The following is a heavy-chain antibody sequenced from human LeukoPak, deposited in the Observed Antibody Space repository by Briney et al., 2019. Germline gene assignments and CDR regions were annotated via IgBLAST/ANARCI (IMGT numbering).Heavy chain of an antibody. CDR1: GGSFSGYY. J-gene: IGHJ4*02. V-gene: IGHV4-34*01. CDR3: ARGHGYSYTFFDY. CDR2: INHSGST. Sequence: SETLSLTCAVYGGSFSGYYWSWIRQPPGKGLEWIGEINHSGSTNYNPSLKSRVTISVDTSKNQSSLKLSSVTAADTAVYYCARGHGYSYTFFDYWGQGTLVTVSS. D-gene: IGHD5-18*01.